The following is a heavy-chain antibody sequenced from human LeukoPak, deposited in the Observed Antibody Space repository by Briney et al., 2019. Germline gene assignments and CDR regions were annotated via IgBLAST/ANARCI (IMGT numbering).Heavy chain of an antibody. D-gene: IGHD2-21*02. Sequence: GGSLRLSCAASGFTFSSYEMNWVRQAPGKGLEWVSYISSSGSTIYYADSVKGRFTISRDNAKNSLYLQMNSLRADDTAVYYCARELQISKRDCGGDCPTDYWGQGTLVTVSS. V-gene: IGHV3-48*03. CDR1: GFTFSSYE. J-gene: IGHJ4*02. CDR2: ISSSGSTI. CDR3: ARELQISKRDCGGDCPTDY.